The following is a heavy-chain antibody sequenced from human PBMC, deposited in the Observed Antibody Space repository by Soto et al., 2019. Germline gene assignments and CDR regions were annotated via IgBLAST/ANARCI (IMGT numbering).Heavy chain of an antibody. V-gene: IGHV4-31*03. CDR2: IYYSGST. D-gene: IGHD5-18*01. CDR1: GGSISSGGYY. Sequence: SETLSLTCTVSGGSISSGGYYWSWIRQHPGKGLEWIGYIYYSGSTYYNPSLKSRVTISVDTSKNQFSLKLSSVTAADTAVYYCARDRRVDTAMVHYYYYYGMDVWGQGTTVTVSS. CDR3: ARDRRVDTAMVHYYYYYGMDV. J-gene: IGHJ6*02.